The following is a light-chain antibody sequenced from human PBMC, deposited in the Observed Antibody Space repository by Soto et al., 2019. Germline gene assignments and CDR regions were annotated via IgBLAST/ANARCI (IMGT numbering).Light chain of an antibody. J-gene: IGLJ3*02. CDR3: QSYDSSLSGWV. Sequence: QSALTQPPSVSGAPGQRVTISCTGSSSNIGAGYDVHWYQQLPGTAPKLLISGNSNRPSGVPDRFSGSKSGTSASLAITGLHAEDEADYYCQSYDSSLSGWVFGGGTKLTVL. CDR1: SSNIGAGYD. CDR2: GNS. V-gene: IGLV1-40*01.